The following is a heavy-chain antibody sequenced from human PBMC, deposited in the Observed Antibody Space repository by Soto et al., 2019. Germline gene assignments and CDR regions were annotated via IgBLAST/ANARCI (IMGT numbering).Heavy chain of an antibody. CDR2: IYYSGST. D-gene: IGHD4-17*01. V-gene: IGHV4-31*03. CDR3: ARYGDYGSDGYYYGMDV. Sequence: QVQLQESGPGLVKPSQTLSLTCTVSGGSISSGGYYWSWIRQHPGKGLEWIGYIYYSGSTYYNPSLKGRVTISVDTSKNPFSLKLSSVTAADTAVYYCARYGDYGSDGYYYGMDVWGQGTTVTVSS. CDR1: GGSISSGGYY. J-gene: IGHJ6*02.